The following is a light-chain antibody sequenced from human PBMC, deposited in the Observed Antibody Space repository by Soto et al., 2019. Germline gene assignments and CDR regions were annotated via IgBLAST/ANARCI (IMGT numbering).Light chain of an antibody. CDR1: QSVRSN. CDR2: GAS. Sequence: EIVMTQSPATLSVSPGERATLSCRASQSVRSNLAWYQQKPGQAPRLLIYGASTRATGIPARFSGSGSGTEFTLTISSLQSEDFAVYYCQQYNNCPWTFGGGTTGDSK. J-gene: IGKJ4*02. CDR3: QQYNNCPWT. V-gene: IGKV3-15*01.